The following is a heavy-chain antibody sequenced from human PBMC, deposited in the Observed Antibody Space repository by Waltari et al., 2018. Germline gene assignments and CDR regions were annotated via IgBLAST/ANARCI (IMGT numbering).Heavy chain of an antibody. Sequence: VQLLESGGGSVQPGGSLRLSCEVSGFTFSNSAMSWVRQAPGKGLEGVSGISASGSNVYYADSAKGRFTISRDNSKNKLGLQMDRLRAEDTAVYYCAKPLSIAAGSYLPFDSWGQGVLVTVSS. V-gene: IGHV3-23*01. D-gene: IGHD3-10*01. CDR2: ISASGSNV. CDR3: AKPLSIAAGSYLPFDS. CDR1: GFTFSNSA. J-gene: IGHJ4*02.